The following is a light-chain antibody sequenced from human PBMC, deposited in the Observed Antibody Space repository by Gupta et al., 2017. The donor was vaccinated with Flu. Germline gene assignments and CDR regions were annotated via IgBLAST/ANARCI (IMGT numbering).Light chain of an antibody. Sequence: DIQMTQSPSSLSASVGDRVTITCRASRSISTYLNWFQQKPGKAPKLLIHSSSSLQSGVPSRFSGSRSGTDFTLTISSLQPEDFATYFCQQSFSTPYTFGQGTKLENK. CDR3: QQSFSTPYT. V-gene: IGKV1-39*01. J-gene: IGKJ2*01. CDR1: RSISTY. CDR2: SSS.